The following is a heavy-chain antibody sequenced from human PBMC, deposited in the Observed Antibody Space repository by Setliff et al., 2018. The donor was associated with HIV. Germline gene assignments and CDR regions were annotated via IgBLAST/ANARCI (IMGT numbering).Heavy chain of an antibody. D-gene: IGHD4-17*01. V-gene: IGHV4-31*03. Sequence: SETLSLTCTVSGGSISSGGYYWGWIRQHPGKGLEWIGYIYYSGSTYYNPTLKSRVTISVDTSKNQFSLKLSSVPAADTAVYYCARERGGTVTFSDTDAFDIWGQGKMVTVSS. CDR3: ARERGGTVTFSDTDAFDI. J-gene: IGHJ3*02. CDR1: GGSISSGGYY. CDR2: IYYSGST.